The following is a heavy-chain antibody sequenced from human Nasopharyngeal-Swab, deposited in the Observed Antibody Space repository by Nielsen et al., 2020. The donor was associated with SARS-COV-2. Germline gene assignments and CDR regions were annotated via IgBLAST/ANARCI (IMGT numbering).Heavy chain of an antibody. CDR1: GGTFSSYA. D-gene: IGHD6-19*01. CDR3: ARQGQQWLVNYYYYGMDV. Sequence: SVKVSCKASGGTFSSYAISWVRQAPGQGLEWMGGIIPIFGTANYAQKFQGRVTITADKSTSTAYMELSSLRSEDTAVYYCARQGQQWLVNYYYYGMDVWGQGTTVTVSS. J-gene: IGHJ6*02. V-gene: IGHV1-69*06. CDR2: IIPIFGTA.